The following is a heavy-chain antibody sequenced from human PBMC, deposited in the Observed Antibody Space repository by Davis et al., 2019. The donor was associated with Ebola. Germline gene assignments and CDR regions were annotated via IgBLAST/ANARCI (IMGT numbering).Heavy chain of an antibody. CDR2: INPSGNST. D-gene: IGHD2-15*01. CDR3: ARGGIGYDY. J-gene: IGHJ4*02. Sequence: ASVKVSCKASGYTFTSYYMHWVRQAPGQGLEWMGIINPSGNSTNYAQKFQGRVTMTRDTSTRTIYMELSSLRSEDTAVYYCARGGIGYDYWGQGTLVTVSS. V-gene: IGHV1-46*01. CDR1: GYTFTSYY.